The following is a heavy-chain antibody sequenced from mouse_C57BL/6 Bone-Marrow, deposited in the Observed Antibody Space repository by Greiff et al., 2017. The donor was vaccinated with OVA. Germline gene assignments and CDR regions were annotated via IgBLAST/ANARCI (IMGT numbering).Heavy chain of an antibody. J-gene: IGHJ2*01. D-gene: IGHD2-4*01. CDR1: GFTFSDYG. Sequence: DVMLVESGGGLVKPGGSLKLSCAASGFTFSDYGMHWVRQAPEKGLEWVAYISSGSSTIYYADTVKGRFTISRDNAKNTLFLQMTSLRSEDTAMYYCARRDYDLYYFDYWGQGTTLTVSS. CDR3: ARRDYDLYYFDY. CDR2: ISSGSSTI. V-gene: IGHV5-17*01.